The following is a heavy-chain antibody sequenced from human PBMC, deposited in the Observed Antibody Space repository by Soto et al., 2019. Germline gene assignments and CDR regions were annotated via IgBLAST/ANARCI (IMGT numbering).Heavy chain of an antibody. J-gene: IGHJ5*02. CDR2: IIPILGIA. D-gene: IGHD6-13*01. V-gene: IGHV1-69*04. CDR1: GYTFTNYG. Sequence: GASVKVSCKASGYTFTNYGITWVRQAPGQGLEWMGRIIPILGIANYAQKFQGRVTITADKSTSTAYMELSSLRSEDTAVYYCARDRRSSSWLNWFDPWGQGTLVTVSS. CDR3: ARDRRSSSWLNWFDP.